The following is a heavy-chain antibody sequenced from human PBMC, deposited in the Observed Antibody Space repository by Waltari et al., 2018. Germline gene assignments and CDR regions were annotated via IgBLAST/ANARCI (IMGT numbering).Heavy chain of an antibody. Sequence: EVQLVESGGGLVQLGGSLRLSCAASGFTFSIYSMNWVRQAPGKGLEWVSYIGGSSSPIYYADSVRGRFTISRDNARRSLYLQMHSLRVEDTAVYYCAVGALGTSFDWGQGTLVTVSS. CDR3: AVGALGTSFD. CDR2: IGGSSSPI. J-gene: IGHJ4*02. D-gene: IGHD1-26*01. V-gene: IGHV3-48*04. CDR1: GFTFSIYS.